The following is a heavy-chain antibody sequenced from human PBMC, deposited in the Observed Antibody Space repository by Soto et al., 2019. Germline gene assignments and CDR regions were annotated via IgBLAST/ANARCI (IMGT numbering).Heavy chain of an antibody. CDR1: VGSVSSGSYY. CDR2: VYYSWST. V-gene: IGHV4-61*01. Sequence: QVQLQESGPGLLKPSETLSLTCTVSVGSVSSGSYYWSWILQPPGKGLECMGYVYYSWSTNYNPSLKPRLTVSQDPSKNQFSLKMSSVTAADTAVYYCAKGYCNGGSCSGFDYWGQGTLVTVSS. J-gene: IGHJ4*02. CDR3: AKGYCNGGSCSGFDY. D-gene: IGHD2-15*01.